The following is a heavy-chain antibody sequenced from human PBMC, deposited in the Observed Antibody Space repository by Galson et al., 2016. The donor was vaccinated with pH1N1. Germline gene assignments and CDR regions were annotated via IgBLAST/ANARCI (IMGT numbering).Heavy chain of an antibody. V-gene: IGHV1-69*13. J-gene: IGHJ6*02. CDR3: ARTPTSVVTVYSPFDV. CDR1: EGTFTSST. CDR2: IIPIFGTT. Sequence: SVKVSCKVSEGTFTSSTITWVRHAPGQGLEWVGDIIPIFGTTTYALKFQGRVTLTADGSLHTAFMELSGLTSQDTAVYYCARTPTSVVTVYSPFDVWGQGTTATVSS. D-gene: IGHD4-23*01.